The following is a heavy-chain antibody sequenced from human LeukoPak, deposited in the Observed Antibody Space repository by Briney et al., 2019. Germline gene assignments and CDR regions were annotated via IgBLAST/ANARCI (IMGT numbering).Heavy chain of an antibody. D-gene: IGHD4-23*01. CDR1: GFTFSSYS. CDR2: ISSSSSTI. J-gene: IGHJ4*02. Sequence: PGGSLRLSCAASGFTFSSYSMNWVRQAPGKGLEWVSYISSSSSTIYYADSVKGRFTISRDNAKNSLYLQMNSLRAEDTAVYYCARGDYGGNSYWGQGTLVTVSS. V-gene: IGHV3-48*01. CDR3: ARGDYGGNSY.